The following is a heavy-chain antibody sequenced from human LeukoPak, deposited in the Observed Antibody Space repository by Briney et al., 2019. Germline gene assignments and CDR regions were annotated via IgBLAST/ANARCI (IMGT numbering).Heavy chain of an antibody. CDR2: IYHTGST. V-gene: IGHV4-38-2*02. Sequence: PSETLSLTCTVSGYSISSGYYWGWIRQSPGKGLEWIGSIYHTGSTYYNPSLKSRLTISVGTSKNQFSLKLSSVTAADTAVYYCAKTRDDLLVGHIDYWGQGTLVTVSS. D-gene: IGHD3/OR15-3a*01. CDR1: GYSISSGYY. CDR3: AKTRDDLLVGHIDY. J-gene: IGHJ4*02.